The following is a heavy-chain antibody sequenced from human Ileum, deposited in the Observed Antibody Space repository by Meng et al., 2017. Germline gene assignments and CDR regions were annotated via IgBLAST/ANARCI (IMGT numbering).Heavy chain of an antibody. Sequence: SEPLSLTCTVSGGSISSYYWSWIRQPPGKGLEWIGYIYYSGSTNYNPSLKSRVTLSVDTSKNQFSLKLRSVTAAGTAVYYCARDVASPVAGTGWFDYWGQGTLVTVSS. V-gene: IGHV4-59*01. D-gene: IGHD6-19*01. J-gene: IGHJ4*02. CDR2: IYYSGST. CDR1: GGSISSYY. CDR3: ARDVASPVAGTGWFDY.